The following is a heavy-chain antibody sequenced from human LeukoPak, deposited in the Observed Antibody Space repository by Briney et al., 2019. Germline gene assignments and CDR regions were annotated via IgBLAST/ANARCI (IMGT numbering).Heavy chain of an antibody. J-gene: IGHJ4*02. D-gene: IGHD6-13*01. V-gene: IGHV4-59*01. Sequence: PSETLSLTCTVSGGSISSYYCSWIRQPPGKGLEWIGYISYSGTTNYNPSLKSRVTISVAPSKNQFSLKLRSVTAPDTAVYYCARDRGNYFDYWGQGTLVTVSS. CDR2: ISYSGTT. CDR3: ARDRGNYFDY. CDR1: GGSISSYY.